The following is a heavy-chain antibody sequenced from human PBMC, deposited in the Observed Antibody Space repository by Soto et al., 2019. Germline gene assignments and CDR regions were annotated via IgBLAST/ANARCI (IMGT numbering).Heavy chain of an antibody. D-gene: IGHD6-13*01. CDR2: VYNSGST. Sequence: ETLSLTCPVSGVSISSNYWTWIRQPPGKGLEWIGYVYNSGSTNYNPSLKSRVTISEDTSKSQFSLKVNSMTAADTAVYYCARYRREAVAGYTLDNWGQGILVTVSS. J-gene: IGHJ4*02. CDR1: GVSISSNY. V-gene: IGHV4-59*01. CDR3: ARYRREAVAGYTLDN.